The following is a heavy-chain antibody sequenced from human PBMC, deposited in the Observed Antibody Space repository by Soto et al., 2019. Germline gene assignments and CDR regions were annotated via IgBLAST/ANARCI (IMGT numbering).Heavy chain of an antibody. Sequence: GDPLKISSKGSVYSFTSYWISWVRQMPGKGLEWMGRIDPTDSYTNYSPSFQGHVTISADKSISTAYLQWSSLKASDTAMYYCASHRYCPNGVCFFHWFDPWGQGTLFTVSS. CDR3: ASHRYCPNGVCFFHWFDP. V-gene: IGHV5-10-1*01. J-gene: IGHJ5*02. D-gene: IGHD2-8*01. CDR2: IDPTDSYT. CDR1: VYSFTSYW.